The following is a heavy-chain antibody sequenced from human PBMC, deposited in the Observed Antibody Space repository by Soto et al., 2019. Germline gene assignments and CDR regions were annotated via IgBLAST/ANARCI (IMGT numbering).Heavy chain of an antibody. J-gene: IGHJ6*03. D-gene: IGHD2-2*01. CDR1: GFTFSSYS. Sequence: EVQLVESGGGLVKPGGSLRLSCAASGFTFSSYSMNWVRQAPGKGLEWVSSISSSSSYIYYADSVKGRFTISRDNAKNSLYLQMNSLRAEDTAVYYCASSQGYIVVLHYYYMDVWGKGTTVTVSS. CDR2: ISSSSSYI. V-gene: IGHV3-21*01. CDR3: ASSQGYIVVLHYYYMDV.